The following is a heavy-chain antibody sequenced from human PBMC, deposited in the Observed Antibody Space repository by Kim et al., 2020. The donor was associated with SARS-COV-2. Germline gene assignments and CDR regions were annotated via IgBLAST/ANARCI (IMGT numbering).Heavy chain of an antibody. CDR3: ARGVVANPNIAAAGIDY. CDR1: GGSFSGYY. Sequence: SETLSLTCAVYGGSFSGYYWSWIRQPPGKGLEWIGEINHSGSTNYNPSLKSRVTISVDTSKNQFSLKLSSVTAADTAVYYCARGVVANPNIAAAGIDYWGQGTLVTVSS. CDR2: INHSGST. V-gene: IGHV4-34*01. D-gene: IGHD6-13*01. J-gene: IGHJ4*02.